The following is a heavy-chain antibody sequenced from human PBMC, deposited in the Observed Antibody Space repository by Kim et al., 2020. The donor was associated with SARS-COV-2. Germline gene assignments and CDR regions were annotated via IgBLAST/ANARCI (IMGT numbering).Heavy chain of an antibody. J-gene: IGHJ4*02. V-gene: IGHV1-3*01. D-gene: IGHD6-13*01. Sequence: KYSQKFQGRVAITRDTSASTVYMELSSLRSEDTAVYSCARGIHSSSWYLDCWGQGTLVTVSS. CDR3: ARGIHSSSWYLDC.